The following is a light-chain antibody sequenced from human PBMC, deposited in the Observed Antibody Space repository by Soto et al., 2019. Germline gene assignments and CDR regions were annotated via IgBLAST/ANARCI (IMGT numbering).Light chain of an antibody. CDR1: QYISTY. CDR2: AAS. CDR3: QQYFRLRT. Sequence: AIRMTQSPSSLSASTGDSVTITCRASQYISTYLAWYQQKPGEAPNLLIYAASTLQSGVPSRFSGSGSGTDFTLTISDLHSEDFGTYYCQQYFRLRTFCPGTKVEVK. V-gene: IGKV1-8*01. J-gene: IGKJ1*01.